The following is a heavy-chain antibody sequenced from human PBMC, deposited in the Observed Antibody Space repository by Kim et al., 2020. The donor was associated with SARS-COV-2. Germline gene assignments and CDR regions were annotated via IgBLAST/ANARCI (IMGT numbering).Heavy chain of an antibody. CDR3: ARVLVAHSGNDYFYYYGMDV. J-gene: IGHJ6*04. CDR1: GFTFSSYS. V-gene: IGHV3-21*01. Sequence: GGSLRLSCAASGFTFSSYSMNWVRQAPGKGLEWVSFISSSSSYIYYADSVKGRFTISRDNAKNSMYLQMNSLRGEDTAVYYCARVLVAHSGNDYFYYYGMDVWGTGTTV. D-gene: IGHD5-12*01. CDR2: ISSSSSYI.